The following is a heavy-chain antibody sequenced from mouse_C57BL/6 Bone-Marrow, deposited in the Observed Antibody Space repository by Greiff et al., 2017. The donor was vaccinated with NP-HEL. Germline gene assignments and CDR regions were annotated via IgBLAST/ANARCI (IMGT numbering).Heavy chain of an antibody. CDR2: IDPENGDT. CDR3: TTELGQGDFDY. V-gene: IGHV14-4*01. D-gene: IGHD4-1*01. CDR1: GFNIKDDY. Sequence: VQLQQSGAELVRPGASVKLSCTASGFNIKDDYMHWVKQRPEQGLEWIGWIDPENGDTEYASKFKGKATITADTSYNPAYLQLSSLTAEDTAFYYCTTELGQGDFDYWGQGTTLTVSS. J-gene: IGHJ2*01.